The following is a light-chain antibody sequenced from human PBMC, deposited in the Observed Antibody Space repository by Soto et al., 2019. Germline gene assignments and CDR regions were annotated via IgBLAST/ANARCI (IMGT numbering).Light chain of an antibody. Sequence: EIVLTQSPGTLSLSPGERATLSCRASQSVSSNSLAWYHQKPGQAPRLLIYGASSRATGIPDRFSGSGSGTDFTLTITGLQPDDFATYYCQQYNTYWTFGQGTKVDIK. CDR3: QQYNTYWT. CDR1: QSVSSNS. J-gene: IGKJ1*01. CDR2: GAS. V-gene: IGKV3-20*01.